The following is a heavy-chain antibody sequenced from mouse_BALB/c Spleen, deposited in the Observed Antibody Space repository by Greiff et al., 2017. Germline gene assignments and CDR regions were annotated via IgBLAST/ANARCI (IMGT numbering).Heavy chain of an antibody. D-gene: IGHD2-4*01. CDR3: ARSGMIAYAMDY. CDR2: IYPGDGDT. CDR1: GYTFTSYW. Sequence: QVQLQQSGAELARPGASVKLSCKASGYTFTSYWMQWVKQRPGQGLEWIGAIYPGDGDTRYTQKFKDKATLTADKSSSTAYMQLSSLASEDSAVYYCARSGMIAYAMDYWGQGTSVTVSS. J-gene: IGHJ4*01. V-gene: IGHV1-87*01.